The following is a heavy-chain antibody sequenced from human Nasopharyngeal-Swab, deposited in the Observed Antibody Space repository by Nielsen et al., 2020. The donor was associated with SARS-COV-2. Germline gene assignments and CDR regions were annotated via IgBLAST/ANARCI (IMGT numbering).Heavy chain of an antibody. CDR2: INPNSGGT. D-gene: IGHD6-19*01. V-gene: IGHV1-2*04. J-gene: IGHJ6*02. Sequence: ASVTVSCKASGYTFTGYYMHWVRQAPGQGLEWMGWINPNSGGTNYAQKFQGWVTMTRDTSISTAYMELSRLRSDDTAVYYCASGGYSSGWPDRYGMDVWGQGTTVTVSS. CDR3: ASGGYSSGWPDRYGMDV. CDR1: GYTFTGYY.